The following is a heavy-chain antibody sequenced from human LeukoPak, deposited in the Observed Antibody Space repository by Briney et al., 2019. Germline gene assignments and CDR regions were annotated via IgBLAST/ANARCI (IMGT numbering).Heavy chain of an antibody. D-gene: IGHD1-7*01. CDR1: GGSISIYY. CDR2: VYNSGST. J-gene: IGHJ4*02. CDR3: VRDRELFY. Sequence: SETLSLTCTVSGGSISIYYWSWIRQPPGKGLEWLGYVYNSGSTDYNPSLKSRVTISADTSKNQFSLKLSSVTVADTAVYYCVRDRELFYWGQGTLVTVSS. V-gene: IGHV4-59*01.